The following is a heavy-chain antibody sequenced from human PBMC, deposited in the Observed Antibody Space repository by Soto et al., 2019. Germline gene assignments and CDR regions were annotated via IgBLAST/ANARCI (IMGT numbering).Heavy chain of an antibody. J-gene: IGHJ6*02. Sequence: ASLKVSCKVSGYTLTDLSMHWVRQAPGKGLEWMGGFDPEDGETIYAQKFQGRVTMTEDTSTDTAYKELSSLRSEDTGVYYCATYRRGGYSSGSYGMDVWGQGTTVTVSS. CDR2: FDPEDGET. V-gene: IGHV1-24*01. CDR1: GYTLTDLS. D-gene: IGHD6-19*01. CDR3: ATYRRGGYSSGSYGMDV.